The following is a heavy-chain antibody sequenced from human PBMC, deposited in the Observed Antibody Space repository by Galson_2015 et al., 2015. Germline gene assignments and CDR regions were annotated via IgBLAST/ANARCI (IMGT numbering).Heavy chain of an antibody. CDR1: GRALSSAFHS. J-gene: IGHJ6*02. Sequence: SETLSLTCTVSGRALSSAFHSWAWIRQPPGTGLEWIGYISYNGDTHYNASLEGRVTLSADTSNKHLSLSLTSVTAADTAIYYCAGGMETATSSYNYYYGMDVWGQGTTVVVSS. D-gene: IGHD2-21*02. CDR2: ISYNGDT. V-gene: IGHV4-61*01. CDR3: AGGMETATSSYNYYYGMDV.